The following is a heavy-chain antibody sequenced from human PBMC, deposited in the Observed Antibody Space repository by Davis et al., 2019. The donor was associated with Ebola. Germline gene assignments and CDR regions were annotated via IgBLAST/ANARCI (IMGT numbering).Heavy chain of an antibody. V-gene: IGHV1-18*01. CDR2: ISAYNGNT. Sequence: ASVKVSCKASGYTFTSYGISWVRQAPGQGLEWMGWISAYNGNTNYAQKFQGRVTMTEDTSTDTAYMELSSLRSEDTAVYYCATGYCSSTSCHYYYYGMDVWGQGTTVTVS. CDR3: ATGYCSSTSCHYYYYGMDV. J-gene: IGHJ6*02. D-gene: IGHD2-2*01. CDR1: GYTFTSYG.